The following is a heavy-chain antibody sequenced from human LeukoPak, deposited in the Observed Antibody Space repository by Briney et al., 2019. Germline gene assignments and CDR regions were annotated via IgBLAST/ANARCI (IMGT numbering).Heavy chain of an antibody. CDR1: GYIFTGHY. D-gene: IGHD5-24*01. J-gene: IGHJ3*02. CDR3: ARVGDGLNDAFDI. Sequence: APVKVSCKASGYIFTGHYMNWVRQVAGQGLEWMGRINPKTGGTNYAQNFQGRVTMTRDTSISTTYMELSRLRPDDTAVYYCARVGDGLNDAFDIWGQGTMVTVSS. V-gene: IGHV1-2*06. CDR2: INPKTGGT.